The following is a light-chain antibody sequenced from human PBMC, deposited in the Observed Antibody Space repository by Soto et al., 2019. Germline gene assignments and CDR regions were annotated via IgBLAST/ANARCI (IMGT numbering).Light chain of an antibody. V-gene: IGKV1-39*01. J-gene: IGKJ1*01. CDR1: QRVDSY. Sequence: DIVMTQSPSSLSASVGDSVTLSCQTSQRVDSYIHWYQHQSGKPPKLLIYAASTLQDGVPSRFSGGGSGTAFSLIITGLQPGDSATYYCQQTYTSVATFGQGTKVDIK. CDR2: AAS. CDR3: QQTYTSVAT.